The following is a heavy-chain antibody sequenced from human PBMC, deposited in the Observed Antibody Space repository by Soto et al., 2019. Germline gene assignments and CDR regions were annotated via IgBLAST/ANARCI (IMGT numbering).Heavy chain of an antibody. V-gene: IGHV1-69*13. J-gene: IGHJ3*02. CDR3: ANIEVGVTMIAHGFDAFDI. Sequence: SSVKVACKAAGGTLSRYASSWVRQAPGQGLEWMGGIIPIFGTANYAQKFQGRVTITADESTSTAYMELSSLRSEDTAVYYCANIEVGVTMIAHGFDAFDIWGQGTMVTVSS. D-gene: IGHD3-22*01. CDR1: GGTLSRYA. CDR2: IIPIFGTA.